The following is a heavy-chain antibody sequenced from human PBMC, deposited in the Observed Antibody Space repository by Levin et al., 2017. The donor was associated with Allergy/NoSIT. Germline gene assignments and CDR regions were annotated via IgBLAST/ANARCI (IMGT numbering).Heavy chain of an antibody. V-gene: IGHV3-49*04. J-gene: IGHJ5*02. CDR1: GFTFGDYA. CDR3: SRVIGEPIAIRWFDP. D-gene: IGHD2-2*02. Sequence: GGSLRLSCTTSGFTFGDYAMTWVRQPPGKGLEWVGFIRSKTYGGTTDYAASVKGRFIISRDDSKSVAYLQMDSLKTEDTAVYYCSRVIGEPIAIRWFDPWGQGTLVTVSS. CDR2: IRSKTYGGTT.